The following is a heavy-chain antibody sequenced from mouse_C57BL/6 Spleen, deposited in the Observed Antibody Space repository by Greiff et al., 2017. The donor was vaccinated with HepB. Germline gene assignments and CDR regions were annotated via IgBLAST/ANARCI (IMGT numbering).Heavy chain of an antibody. D-gene: IGHD1-1*01. CDR3: ARSRVTTVVEDYAMDY. CDR1: GYTFTSYW. CDR2: INPSSGYT. Sequence: VKLQESGAELAKPGASVKLSCKASGYTFTSYWMHWVKQRPGQGLEWIGYINPSSGYTKYNQKFKDKATLTADKSSSTAYMQLSILTYEDSAVYYLARSRVTTVVEDYAMDYWGQGTSVTVSS. J-gene: IGHJ4*01. V-gene: IGHV1-7*01.